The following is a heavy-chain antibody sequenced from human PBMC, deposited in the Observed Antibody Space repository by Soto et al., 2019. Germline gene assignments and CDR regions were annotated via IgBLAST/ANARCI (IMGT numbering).Heavy chain of an antibody. D-gene: IGHD6-6*01. CDR2: ISSNGVGT. Sequence: PGGSLRLSCAASGFTLSGYAMDWVRQASGKGLEYVSGISSNGVGTYYANSVQGRFTISRDNSKNTVYLQMGSLRPKDMAVYYCARRARPDFYFMDVWGKGTTVTVSS. V-gene: IGHV3-64*01. J-gene: IGHJ6*03. CDR1: GFTLSGYA. CDR3: ARRARPDFYFMDV.